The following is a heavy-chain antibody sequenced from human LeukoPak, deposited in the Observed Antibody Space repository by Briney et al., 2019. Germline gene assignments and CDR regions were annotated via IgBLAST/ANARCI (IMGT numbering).Heavy chain of an antibody. V-gene: IGHV3-33*01. CDR1: GFTFSSYG. CDR3: AGGCGGDCYGYLQH. D-gene: IGHD2-21*02. J-gene: IGHJ1*01. Sequence: GSLRLSCVASGFTFSSYGMHWVRQAPGKGLEWVAVIWYDGRNKYYGDSVKGRFTISRDNSKNTLYLQMNSLRAEDTAVYYCAGGCGGDCYGYLQHWGQGTLVTVSS. CDR2: IWYDGRNK.